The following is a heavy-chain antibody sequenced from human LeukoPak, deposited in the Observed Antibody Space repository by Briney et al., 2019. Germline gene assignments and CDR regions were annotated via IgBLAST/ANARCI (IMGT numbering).Heavy chain of an antibody. CDR1: GFPFSRHA. Sequence: PGGSLRLSCAASGFPFSRHAMSWVRQPPGKGLEWVSTVNADGGNTYYADSVKGRFTISRDNSKSTLILQMNSLRVEDTALYYCTKRVKYGGTWDHFADWGQGTLVTVSS. J-gene: IGHJ4*02. D-gene: IGHD1-26*01. V-gene: IGHV3-23*01. CDR3: TKRVKYGGTWDHFAD. CDR2: VNADGGNT.